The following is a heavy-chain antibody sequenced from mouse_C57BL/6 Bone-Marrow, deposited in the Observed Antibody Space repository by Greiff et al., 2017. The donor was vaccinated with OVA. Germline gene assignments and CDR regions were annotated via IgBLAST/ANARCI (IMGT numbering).Heavy chain of an antibody. CDR3: ARNYPQALYYFDY. Sequence: VQVVESGPGLVQPSQRLSITCTVSGFSLTSYGVHWARQSPGKGLEWLGVIWSGGSTDYNAAFISRLSISKDNSKSQVFFKMNSLQADDTAIYYCARNYPQALYYFDYWGQGTTLTVSS. V-gene: IGHV2-2*01. J-gene: IGHJ2*01. CDR1: GFSLTSYG. D-gene: IGHD3-2*02. CDR2: IWSGGST.